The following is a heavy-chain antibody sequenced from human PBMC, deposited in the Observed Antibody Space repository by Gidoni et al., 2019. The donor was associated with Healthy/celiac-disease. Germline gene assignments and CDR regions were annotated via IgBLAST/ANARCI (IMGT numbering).Heavy chain of an antibody. CDR3: ARGPIVVVIGFDY. Sequence: QVQLQQWGAGLLKPSETLSLTCAVYGGSFSGYYWSWRRQPPGKGLEWIGEINHSGSTNYNPSLKSRVTISVDTSKNQFSLKLSSVTAADTAVYYCARGPIVVVIGFDYWGQGTLVTVSS. J-gene: IGHJ4*02. CDR2: INHSGST. CDR1: GGSFSGYY. V-gene: IGHV4-34*01. D-gene: IGHD3-22*01.